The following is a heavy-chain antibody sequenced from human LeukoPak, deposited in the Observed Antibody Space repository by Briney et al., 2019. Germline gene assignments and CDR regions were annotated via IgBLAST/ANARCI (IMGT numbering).Heavy chain of an antibody. V-gene: IGHV3-7*01. Sequence: GGSLRLSCAASGFTFSSYWMSWVRQAPGKGLEWVANIKQDGSEKYYVDSVKGRFTISRDNAKNSLYLQMNSLRAEDTAVYYCARDATNNYGDSIGWFDPWGQGTLVTVSS. D-gene: IGHD4-17*01. CDR2: IKQDGSEK. CDR1: GFTFSSYW. J-gene: IGHJ5*02. CDR3: ARDATNNYGDSIGWFDP.